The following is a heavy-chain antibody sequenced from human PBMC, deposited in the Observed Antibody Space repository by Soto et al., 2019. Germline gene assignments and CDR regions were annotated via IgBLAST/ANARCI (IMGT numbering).Heavy chain of an antibody. CDR1: GYTFTTYA. D-gene: IGHD6-19*01. Sequence: ASVKVSCKASGYTFTTYAMHWVRQAPGQRLEWMGWIIAANGNTKYSQKFQGGVTITRDTSASTAYMELSSLRSEDTAIYYCARDLGGWSYFDYWGQGTPVTVSS. CDR3: ARDLGGWSYFDY. V-gene: IGHV1-3*01. CDR2: IIAANGNT. J-gene: IGHJ4*02.